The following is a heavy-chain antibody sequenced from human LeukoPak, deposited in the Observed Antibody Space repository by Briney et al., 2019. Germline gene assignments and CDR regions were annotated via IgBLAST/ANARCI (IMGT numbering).Heavy chain of an antibody. CDR3: ARARGNFWSGQTYYFDY. CDR1: GFTFSSYS. J-gene: IGHJ4*02. D-gene: IGHD3-3*01. Sequence: PGGSLRLSCAVSGFTFSSYSMNWVRQAPGKGLEWVSSISSSSSYIYYADSVKGRFTISRDNAKNSLYLQMNSLRAEDTAVYYCARARGNFWSGQTYYFDYWGQGTLVTVSS. V-gene: IGHV3-21*01. CDR2: ISSSSSYI.